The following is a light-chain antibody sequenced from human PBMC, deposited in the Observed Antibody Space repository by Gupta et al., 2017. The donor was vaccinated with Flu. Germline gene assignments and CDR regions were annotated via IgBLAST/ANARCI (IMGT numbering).Light chain of an antibody. Sequence: DIVLTQSPGTLSLSPGERATLSCRASQSVFSNSLAWYQQRPGQAPWLLIYDASHRATGIPDRFSGSGSGTEFTLTISRLEPEDFAVYYCQQYGISPRTFGPGTKVDI. CDR3: QQYGISPRT. CDR2: DAS. J-gene: IGKJ3*01. CDR1: QSVFSNS. V-gene: IGKV3-20*01.